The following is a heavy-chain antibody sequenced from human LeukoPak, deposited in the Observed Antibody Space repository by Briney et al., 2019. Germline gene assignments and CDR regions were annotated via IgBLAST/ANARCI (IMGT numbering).Heavy chain of an antibody. CDR2: ISGSGGST. J-gene: IGHJ4*02. CDR1: GFTFSSYA. V-gene: IGHV3-23*01. D-gene: IGHD3-10*01. CDR3: AKDPAMVRGVNYFDY. Sequence: PGGSLRLSCAASGFTFSSYAMSWARQAPGKGREWVSAISGSGGSTYYADSVKGRFTISRDNSKNTLYLQMNSLRAEDTAVYYCAKDPAMVRGVNYFDYWGQGTLVTVSS.